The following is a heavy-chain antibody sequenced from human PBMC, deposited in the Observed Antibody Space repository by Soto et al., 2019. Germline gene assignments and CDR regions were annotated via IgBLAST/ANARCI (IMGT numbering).Heavy chain of an antibody. CDR3: ARERVATVRGKFADY. CDR1: GGSFSGYY. Sequence: SSETLSLTCAVYGGSFSGYYWSWIRQPPGKGLEWIGEINHSGSTNYNPSLKSRVTISVDTSKNQFSLKLSSVTAADTAVYYCARERVATVRGKFADYWGQGTLVTVSS. V-gene: IGHV4-34*01. CDR2: INHSGST. J-gene: IGHJ4*02. D-gene: IGHD3-10*01.